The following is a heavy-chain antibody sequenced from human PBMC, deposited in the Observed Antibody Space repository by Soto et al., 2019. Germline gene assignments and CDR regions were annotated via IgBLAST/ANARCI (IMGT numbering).Heavy chain of an antibody. J-gene: IGHJ3*02. CDR2: IIPILGIA. D-gene: IGHD6-19*01. CDR1: GGTFSSYT. CDR3: ARRGIAVAGRDAFDI. V-gene: IGHV1-69*02. Sequence: QVQLVQSGAEVKKPGSSVKVSCKASGGTFSSYTISWVRQAPGQGLEWMGRIIPILGIANYAQKFQGRVTITADKSTSTAYMELSRLRSEDTAVYYCARRGIAVAGRDAFDIWGQGTMVTVSS.